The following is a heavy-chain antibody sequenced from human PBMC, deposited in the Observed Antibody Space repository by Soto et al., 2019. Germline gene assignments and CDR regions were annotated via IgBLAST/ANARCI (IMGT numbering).Heavy chain of an antibody. CDR1: GFTFSDHL. Sequence: GGSLRLSCSTSGFTFSDHLMDWVRQAPGKGLEWVGRITDKTNGFITHYAASVAGRFTILRDESKKSLYLQMNSLKTEDTAVYYCAADIVGTGSYWGQGTQVTVSS. V-gene: IGHV3-72*01. J-gene: IGHJ4*02. CDR3: AADIVGTGSY. D-gene: IGHD5-12*01. CDR2: ITDKTNGFIT.